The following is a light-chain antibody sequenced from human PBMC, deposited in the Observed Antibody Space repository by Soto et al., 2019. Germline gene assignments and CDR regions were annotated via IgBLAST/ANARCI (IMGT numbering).Light chain of an antibody. CDR2: DVS. Sequence: QSVLTQPRSVSGSPGQSVSISCTGTNSDVGGYNYVSWFQQHPGKAPKVMICDVSKRPSGVPDRFSGSKSGNTASLTISGLQAEDEADYYCCSYAGSYTLFGGGTQLTVL. J-gene: IGLJ3*02. V-gene: IGLV2-11*01. CDR3: CSYAGSYTL. CDR1: NSDVGGYNY.